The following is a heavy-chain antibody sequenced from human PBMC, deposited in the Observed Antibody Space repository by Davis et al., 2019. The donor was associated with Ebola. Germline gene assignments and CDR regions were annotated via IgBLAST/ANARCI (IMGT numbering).Heavy chain of an antibody. CDR1: GFTFSSYW. J-gene: IGHJ6*02. D-gene: IGHD2-8*02. CDR2: INSDGSST. CDR3: ARALLGVNYYYYGMDV. Sequence: GESLKISCAASGFTFSSYWMHWVRHAPGKGLVWVSRINSDGSSTSYADSVKGRFTISRDNAKNTLYLQMNSLRAEDTAVYYCARALLGVNYYYYGMDVWGQGTTVTVSS. V-gene: IGHV3-74*01.